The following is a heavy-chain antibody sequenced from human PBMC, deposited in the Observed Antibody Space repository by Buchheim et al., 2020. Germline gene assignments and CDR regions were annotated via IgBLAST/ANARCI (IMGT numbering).Heavy chain of an antibody. Sequence: QVQLQESGPGLVKPSETLSFTCTVSGGSISNSYWSWIRQPPGKGLEWIGYISYSGSANYNPSLRSRVTISLETTKTQISLQLSAVTAADTAVYYCARGRGTDSWGQGTL. CDR1: GGSISNSY. CDR3: ARGRGTDS. D-gene: IGHD3-16*01. V-gene: IGHV4-59*01. J-gene: IGHJ4*02. CDR2: ISYSGSA.